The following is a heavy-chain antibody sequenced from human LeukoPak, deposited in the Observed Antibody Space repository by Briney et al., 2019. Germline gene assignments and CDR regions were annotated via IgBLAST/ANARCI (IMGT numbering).Heavy chain of an antibody. V-gene: IGHV3-30*18. CDR1: GFTFSSYG. J-gene: IGHJ4*02. Sequence: GGSLRPSCAASGFTFSSYGMHWVRLAPGKGLEWVAVISYDGSNKYYADSVKGRFTISRDNSKNTLYLQMNSLRAEDTAVYYCAKDQRMGELPGYYFDYWGQGTLVTVSS. CDR2: ISYDGSNK. D-gene: IGHD1-26*01. CDR3: AKDQRMGELPGYYFDY.